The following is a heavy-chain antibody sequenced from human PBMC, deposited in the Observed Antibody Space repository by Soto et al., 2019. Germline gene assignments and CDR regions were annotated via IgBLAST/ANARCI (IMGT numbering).Heavy chain of an antibody. CDR3: ARHRGSGWHPYFDY. J-gene: IGHJ4*02. D-gene: IGHD6-19*01. CDR1: GGSISSSSYY. Sequence: QLQLQESGPGLVKPSETLSLTCTVSGGSISSSSYYWGWIRQPPGKGLEWIGSIYYSGSTYYNPSLKSRVTISVDTSKNQFSLKLSSVTAADTAVYYCARHRGSGWHPYFDYWGQGTLVTVSS. V-gene: IGHV4-39*01. CDR2: IYYSGST.